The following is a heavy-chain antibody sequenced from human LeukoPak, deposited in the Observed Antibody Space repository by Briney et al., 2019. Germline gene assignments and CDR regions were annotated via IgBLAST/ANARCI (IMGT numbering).Heavy chain of an antibody. J-gene: IGHJ4*02. V-gene: IGHV3-23*01. Sequence: PGGSLRLSCAASGFTFRSYAMTWVRQAPGKGLEWVSEISGSGSTYYADSVRGRFTISRDNSKNTLYLQMNGLRAEDTAVYYCAQSKHWPALDYWGQGTLVTVSS. CDR2: ISGSGST. CDR3: AQSKHWPALDY. D-gene: IGHD1-1*01. CDR1: GFTFRSYA.